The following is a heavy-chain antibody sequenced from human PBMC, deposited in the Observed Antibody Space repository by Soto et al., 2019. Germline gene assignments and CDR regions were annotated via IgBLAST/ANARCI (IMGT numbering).Heavy chain of an antibody. J-gene: IGHJ6*02. CDR1: GFTFSSYA. D-gene: IGHD1-1*01. CDR3: AKVETGRGRNYYGMDV. Sequence: HPGGSLRLSCAASGFTFSSYAMSWVRQAPGKGLEWVSAISGSGGSTYYADSVKGRFTISRDNSKNTLYLQMNSLRAEDTAVYYCAKVETGRGRNYYGMDVWGQGTTVTVSS. V-gene: IGHV3-23*01. CDR2: ISGSGGST.